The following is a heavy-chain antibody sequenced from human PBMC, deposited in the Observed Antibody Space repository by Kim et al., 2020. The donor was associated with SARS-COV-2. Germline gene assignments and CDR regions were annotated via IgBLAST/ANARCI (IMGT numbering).Heavy chain of an antibody. Sequence: SETLSLTCTVSGGSITDYYCYWIRQPPGKGLEWIGYSYHSGRTKYNPSLKSRVTISVDTSKNQFSLTLTSVTAADTAVYYCAREHEYGDSDIWGRGTKVTVS. CDR1: GGSITDYY. V-gene: IGHV4-59*01. CDR2: SYHSGRT. CDR3: AREHEYGDSDI. J-gene: IGHJ3*02. D-gene: IGHD4-17*01.